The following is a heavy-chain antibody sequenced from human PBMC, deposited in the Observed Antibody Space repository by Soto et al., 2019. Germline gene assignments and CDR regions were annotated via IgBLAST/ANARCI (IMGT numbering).Heavy chain of an antibody. Sequence: EVQLLESGGGLVQLGWSLRLSCAASGLTFSSYAMNWVRQAPGKGLEWVSGISGTGGRTYYADSVKGRFTISRDNCKNTLYRQMNSLTTEHTAVYYCAKSGHPNCIAAASTDYWGQGTLVTVSS. D-gene: IGHD6-13*01. J-gene: IGHJ4*02. V-gene: IGHV3-23*01. CDR3: AKSGHPNCIAAASTDY. CDR2: ISGTGGRT. CDR1: GLTFSSYA.